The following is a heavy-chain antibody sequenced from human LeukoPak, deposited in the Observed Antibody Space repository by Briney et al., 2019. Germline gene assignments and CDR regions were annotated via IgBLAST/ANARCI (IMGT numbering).Heavy chain of an antibody. CDR1: RFSFSDYY. CDR2: ISSSGNTI. CDR3: AELGITMIGGV. V-gene: IGHV3-11*01. D-gene: IGHD3-10*02. J-gene: IGHJ6*04. Sequence: GGSLRLSCAASRFSFSDYYMSWIRQAPEKGLEWLSHISSSGNTIYYADSVKGRFTVSRDNAKNSLFLQVNSLTAEDTAVYYCAELGITMIGGVWGKGTTVTISS.